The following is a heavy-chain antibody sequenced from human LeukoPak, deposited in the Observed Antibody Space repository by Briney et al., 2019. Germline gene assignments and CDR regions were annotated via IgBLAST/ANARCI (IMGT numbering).Heavy chain of an antibody. Sequence: GGSLRLSCAASGFTFSSYSMNWVRQAPGKGLEWVSYISSSSSTIYYADSVKGRFTISRDNAKNSLYLQMNSLRDEDTAVYYCARDLQYYYGSGSYLLDYWGQGTLVTVSS. CDR2: ISSSSSTI. CDR3: ARDLQYYYGSGSYLLDY. J-gene: IGHJ4*02. V-gene: IGHV3-48*02. D-gene: IGHD3-10*01. CDR1: GFTFSSYS.